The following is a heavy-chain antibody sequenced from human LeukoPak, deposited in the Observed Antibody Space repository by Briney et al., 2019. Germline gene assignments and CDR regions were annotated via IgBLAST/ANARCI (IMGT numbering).Heavy chain of an antibody. V-gene: IGHV4-39*02. J-gene: IGHJ4*02. Sequence: SETLSLTCTVSGGSIRSGSHYWAWIRQPPGKGLEWIGSIYYSGSTYYTPSLENRVTISIDTSKNHFSLKLSSLSAADTSVYYCAKRDDSGGNSVDLWGQGTLVTVSS. CDR1: GGSIRSGSHY. CDR3: AKRDDSGGNSVDL. D-gene: IGHD3-22*01. CDR2: IYYSGST.